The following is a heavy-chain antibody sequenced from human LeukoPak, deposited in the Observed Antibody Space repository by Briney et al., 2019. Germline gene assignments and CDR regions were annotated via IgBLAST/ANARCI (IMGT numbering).Heavy chain of an antibody. CDR1: GGSISSYY. D-gene: IGHD3-10*01. V-gene: IGHV4-59*08. J-gene: IGHJ5*02. Sequence: SETLSLTCTVSGGSISSYYWSWIRQPPGKGLEWIGYIYYSGSTNYNPSLKSRVTISVDTSKNQFSLKLSSVTAADTAVYYCARRRSGRGWFDPWGQGTLVTVSS. CDR3: ARRRSGRGWFDP. CDR2: IYYSGST.